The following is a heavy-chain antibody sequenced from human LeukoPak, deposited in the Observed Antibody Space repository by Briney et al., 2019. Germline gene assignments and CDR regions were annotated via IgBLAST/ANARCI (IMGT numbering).Heavy chain of an antibody. V-gene: IGHV3-23*01. D-gene: IGHD3-22*01. J-gene: IGHJ4*02. CDR1: GFTFSSYA. CDR2: ISGSGGST. Sequence: GSLRLSCAASGFTFSSYAMSWVRQAPGKGLEWVSAISGSGGSTYYADSVKGRFTISRDNFKNTLYLQMNSLRAEDTAVYYCAKLTPDYYDSSGYSDYWGQGTLVTVSS. CDR3: AKLTPDYYDSSGYSDY.